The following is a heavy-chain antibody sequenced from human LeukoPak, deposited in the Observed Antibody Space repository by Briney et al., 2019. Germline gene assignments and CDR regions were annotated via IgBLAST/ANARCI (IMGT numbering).Heavy chain of an antibody. J-gene: IGHJ6*02. CDR3: ATEGGNSSGWYGMDV. D-gene: IGHD6-19*01. CDR2: IYYTGST. V-gene: IGHV4-59*12. CDR1: GGSISRDY. Sequence: SETLSLTCTVSGGSISRDYWSWIRQPPGKGLEWIGYIYYTGSTNYNPSLKSRVTISVDTSKNQFSLKLSSVTAADTAVYFCATEGGNSSGWYGMDVWGQGTTVTVSS.